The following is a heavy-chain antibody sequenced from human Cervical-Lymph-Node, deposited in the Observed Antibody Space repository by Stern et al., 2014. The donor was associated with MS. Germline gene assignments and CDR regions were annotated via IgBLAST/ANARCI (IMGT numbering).Heavy chain of an antibody. CDR1: GYTFTSYY. J-gene: IGHJ4*02. Sequence: VQLVESGAEVKKPGASVKVSCKASGYTFTSYYMHWVRQAPGQGLEWMGIINPSGGSTSSARKFQGRVTMTRDTSTSTVYMELSSLRSEDTAVYYCARSYGYSSSWSGYYFDYWGQGTLVTVSS. D-gene: IGHD6-13*01. CDR3: ARSYGYSSSWSGYYFDY. V-gene: IGHV1-46*03. CDR2: INPSGGST.